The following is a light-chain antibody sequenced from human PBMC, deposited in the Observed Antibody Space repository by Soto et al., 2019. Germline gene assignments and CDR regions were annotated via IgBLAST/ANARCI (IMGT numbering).Light chain of an antibody. CDR1: QSVGTS. CDR2: DAS. V-gene: IGKV3-11*01. CDR3: QQRTNWPPRDT. Sequence: DIILTQSPATLSLSPGERATLSSRASQSVGTSLAWSQQRPGQAPRLLLSDASTRATGIPARFSGSGSGTDFTLAITGLQPEDVAVYYCQQRTNWPPRDTFGQGTKLELK. J-gene: IGKJ2*01.